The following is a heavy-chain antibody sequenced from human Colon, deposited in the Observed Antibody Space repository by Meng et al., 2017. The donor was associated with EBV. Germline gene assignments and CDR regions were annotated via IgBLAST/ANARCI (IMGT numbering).Heavy chain of an antibody. CDR2: IYYSGST. Sequence: QLQLLESGPVLVKPSQTLSLTCTVFGGSVSSGCYYWTWIRQHPGKGLEWFGHIYYSGSTFYNPSLKRRVIISIDTSKNQCSLNLRSVTAADTAVYYCARVSSGWDYFDYWGQGTLVTVSS. CDR1: GGSVSSGCYY. V-gene: IGHV4-31*03. D-gene: IGHD6-19*01. CDR3: ARVSSGWDYFDY. J-gene: IGHJ4*02.